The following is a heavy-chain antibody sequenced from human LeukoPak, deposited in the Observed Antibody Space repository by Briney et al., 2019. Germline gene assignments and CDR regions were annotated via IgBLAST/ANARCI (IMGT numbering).Heavy chain of an antibody. V-gene: IGHV3-21*01. CDR3: ARERLDSGWYIDY. CDR1: GFTFSSYS. Sequence: GGSLRLSCAASGFTFSSYSMNWVRQAPGKGLEWVSSISSSSSYIYYADSVKGRFTIYRDNAKNSLYLQMNSLRAEDTAVYYCARERLDSGWYIDYWGQGTLVTVSS. CDR2: ISSSSSYI. J-gene: IGHJ4*02. D-gene: IGHD6-19*01.